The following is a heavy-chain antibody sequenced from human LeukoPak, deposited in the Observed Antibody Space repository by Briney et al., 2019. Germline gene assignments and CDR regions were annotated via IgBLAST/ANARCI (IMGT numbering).Heavy chain of an antibody. D-gene: IGHD5-12*01. J-gene: IGHJ4*02. Sequence: GGSLRLSCVVSRFPFSIYEMNWVRQAPGKGLEWVSNIHSSGTVKYYSDSVKGRFSISRDNAKCSLYLQMDSLRVEDTAVYYCALLTVASDFDYWGQGALVTVSS. CDR3: ALLTVASDFDY. CDR2: IHSSGTVK. V-gene: IGHV3-48*03. CDR1: RFPFSIYE.